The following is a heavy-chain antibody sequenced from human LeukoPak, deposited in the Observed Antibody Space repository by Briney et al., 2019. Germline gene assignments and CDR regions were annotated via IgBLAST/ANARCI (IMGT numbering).Heavy chain of an antibody. D-gene: IGHD1-14*01. CDR1: GFTFNNYE. J-gene: IGHJ3*01. CDR2: VSIAADT. V-gene: IGHV3-13*04. CDR3: AREGRMGTADAFDV. Sequence: GGPLRLSCAASGFTFNNYEMHWVRQTAGKGLEWVSAVSIAADTFYAGSVEGRFSISRDNDESYLFLQLNSLRAGDTAVYYCAREGRMGTADAFDVWGQGTMVTVSS.